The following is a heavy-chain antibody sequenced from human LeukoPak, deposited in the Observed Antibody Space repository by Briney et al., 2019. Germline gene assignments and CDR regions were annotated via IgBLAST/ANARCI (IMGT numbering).Heavy chain of an antibody. D-gene: IGHD6-19*01. V-gene: IGHV4-59*08. CDR1: GGSISSYY. CDR2: IYYSGST. Sequence: SETLSLTCTVSGGSISSYYWRWIRQPPGKGLEWIGYIYYSGSTNYNPSLKSRVTISVGTSKNQFSLKLSSVTAADTAVYYCARRVISGGNDAFDIWGQGTMVTVSS. J-gene: IGHJ3*02. CDR3: ARRVISGGNDAFDI.